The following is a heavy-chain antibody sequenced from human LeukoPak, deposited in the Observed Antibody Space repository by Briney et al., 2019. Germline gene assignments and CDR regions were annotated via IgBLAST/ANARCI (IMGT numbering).Heavy chain of an antibody. CDR2: IWYDGSNK. CDR3: ARDPPGYCSSTSCSHYFDY. CDR1: GFTFSSYG. D-gene: IGHD2-2*01. V-gene: IGHV3-33*01. Sequence: GGSLRLSCAASGFTFSSYGMHWVRQAPGKGLEWVAVIWYDGSNKYYADSVKGRFTISRDNSKNTLYLQMNSLRAEDTAVYYCARDPPGYCSSTSCSHYFDYWGQGALVTVSS. J-gene: IGHJ4*02.